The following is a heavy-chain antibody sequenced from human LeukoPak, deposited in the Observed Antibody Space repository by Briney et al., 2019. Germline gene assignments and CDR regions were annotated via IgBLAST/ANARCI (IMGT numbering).Heavy chain of an antibody. Sequence: PSETLSLTCSVSGGSVSRYYWTWIRQSPGKGLEWIGYIYTSGATNYNPSLKSRVTISVDTSKNQFSLKLSSVTAADTAVYYCASGRSCSSTSCSYYMDVWGKGTTVTVSS. CDR2: IYTSGAT. CDR1: GGSVSRYY. V-gene: IGHV4-4*09. CDR3: ASGRSCSSTSCSYYMDV. D-gene: IGHD2-2*01. J-gene: IGHJ6*03.